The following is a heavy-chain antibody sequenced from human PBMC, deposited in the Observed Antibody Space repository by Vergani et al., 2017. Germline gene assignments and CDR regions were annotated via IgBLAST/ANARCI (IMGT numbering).Heavy chain of an antibody. CDR3: ARAMIVVVTYAFDI. V-gene: IGHV4-59*01. Sequence: QLQLQESGPGLVKPSETLSLTCTVSGGSISSYYWSWIRQPPGKGLEWIGYIYYSGSTNYNPSLKSRVTISVDTSKNQFSLKLSSVTAEDTAVYYCARAMIVVVTYAFDIWGQGTMVTVSS. CDR1: GGSISSYY. D-gene: IGHD3-22*01. J-gene: IGHJ3*02. CDR2: IYYSGST.